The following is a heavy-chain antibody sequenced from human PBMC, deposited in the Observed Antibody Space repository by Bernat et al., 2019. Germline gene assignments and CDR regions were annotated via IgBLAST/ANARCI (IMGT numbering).Heavy chain of an antibody. CDR3: ARDQYGSGSYSLFDY. V-gene: IGHV3-7*01. Sequence: EVQLVESGGGLVQPGGSLRLSCAASGFTFSSYWMSWVRQDPGKGLEWVANIKQDGSEKYYVDSVKGRFTISRDNAQNSLYLQMHSLRAEDTAVYYGARDQYGSGSYSLFDYWGQGTLVTVSS. CDR1: GFTFSSYW. J-gene: IGHJ4*02. CDR2: IKQDGSEK. D-gene: IGHD3-10*01.